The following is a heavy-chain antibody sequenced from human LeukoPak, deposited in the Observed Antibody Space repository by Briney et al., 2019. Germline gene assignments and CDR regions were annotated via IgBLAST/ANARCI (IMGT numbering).Heavy chain of an antibody. J-gene: IGHJ4*02. Sequence: SETLSLTCTVSVGSINSSSYYWGWIRQPPGKGLEWIGSIYYSGSTYYNPSLKSRVTISVDTSKNQFSLKLSSVTASDTAMYYCARLPSNTAMVTGFDYWGQGTLVTVSS. V-gene: IGHV4-39*07. CDR3: ARLPSNTAMVTGFDY. CDR1: VGSINSSSYY. D-gene: IGHD5-18*01. CDR2: IYYSGST.